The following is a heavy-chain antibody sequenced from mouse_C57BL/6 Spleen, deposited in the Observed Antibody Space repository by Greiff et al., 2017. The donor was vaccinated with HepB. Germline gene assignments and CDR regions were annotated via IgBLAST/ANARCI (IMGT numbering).Heavy chain of an antibody. D-gene: IGHD1-2*01. CDR1: GYTFTSYW. CDR2: INPSSGYT. CDR3: ARSDYYGPAY. V-gene: IGHV1-7*01. Sequence: VQLQQSGAELAKPGASVKLSCKASGYTFTSYWMHWVKQRPGQGLEWIGYINPSSGYTKYNQKFKDKATLTADTSSSTAYMQLSSLTSEDSAVYYCARSDYYGPAYWGQGTPVTVSA. J-gene: IGHJ3*01.